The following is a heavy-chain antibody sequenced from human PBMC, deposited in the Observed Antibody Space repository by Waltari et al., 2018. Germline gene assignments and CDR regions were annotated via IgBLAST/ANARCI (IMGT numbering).Heavy chain of an antibody. CDR3: AKRPFGVVSDDAFDI. Sequence: EVQLLESGGGLVQPGGSLRLSCAASGFTFSSYAMSWVRQAPGKGLEWGSTISGGGGGTYYADSVKGRFTIFRDNPKNTLYLQLNSLRAGDTAVYYCAKRPFGVVSDDAFDIWGQGTMVTVSS. CDR2: ISGGGGGT. J-gene: IGHJ3*02. V-gene: IGHV3-23*01. D-gene: IGHD3-3*01. CDR1: GFTFSSYA.